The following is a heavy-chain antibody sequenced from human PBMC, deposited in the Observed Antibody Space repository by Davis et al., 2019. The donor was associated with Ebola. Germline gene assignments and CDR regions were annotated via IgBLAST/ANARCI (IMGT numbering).Heavy chain of an antibody. D-gene: IGHD5-12*01. CDR2: INPNDGRT. CDR1: GYTFTNYY. CDR3: TTPGGQDRGYDVFDI. Sequence: ASVQVSCKASGYTFTNYYMHWVRQAPGQGLEWMVMINPNDGRTIYAQKFQGRVTATRDTSTTTVHMDLSSLRSEDTALYYCTTPGGQDRGYDVFDIWGQGTMVNVSS. V-gene: IGHV1-46*03. J-gene: IGHJ3*02.